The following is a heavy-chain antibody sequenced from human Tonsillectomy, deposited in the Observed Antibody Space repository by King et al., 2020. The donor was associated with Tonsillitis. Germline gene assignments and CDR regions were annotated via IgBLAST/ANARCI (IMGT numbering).Heavy chain of an antibody. V-gene: IGHV3-15*01. CDR2: IKSKTDGGTT. CDR3: TTTGSYYDFWSGYPDTFDY. D-gene: IGHD3-3*01. J-gene: IGHJ4*02. Sequence: VQLVESGGGLVKPGGSLRLSCAASGFTFSNAWMSWVRQAPGKGLEWVGRIKSKTDGGTTDYAAPVKGRFTISRDDSKNTLYLQMNSLKTEDTAVYYCTTTGSYYDFWSGYPDTFDYWGQGTLVTVSS. CDR1: GFTFSNAW.